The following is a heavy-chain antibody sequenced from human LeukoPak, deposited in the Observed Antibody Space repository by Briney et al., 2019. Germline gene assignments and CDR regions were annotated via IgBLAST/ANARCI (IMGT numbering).Heavy chain of an antibody. Sequence: SETLSLTCTVSGYSISSGYYWGWIRQPPGKGLEWIGSIYHSGSTYYNPSLKSRVTISVDTSKNQFSLKLSSVTAADTAVYYCAREISYSSSWYPFDYWGQGTLVTVPS. CDR3: AREISYSSSWYPFDY. D-gene: IGHD6-13*01. V-gene: IGHV4-38-2*02. J-gene: IGHJ4*02. CDR2: IYHSGST. CDR1: GYSISSGYY.